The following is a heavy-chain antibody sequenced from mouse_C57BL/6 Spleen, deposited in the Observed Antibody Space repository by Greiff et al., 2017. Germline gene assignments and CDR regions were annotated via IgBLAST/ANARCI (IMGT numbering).Heavy chain of an antibody. D-gene: IGHD1-1*01. CDR3: ARGSHYYCSGY. V-gene: IGHV3-6*01. CDR1: GYSITSGYY. CDR2: ISYDGSN. J-gene: IGHJ2*01. Sequence: ESGPGLVKPSQSLSLTCSVTGYSITSGYYWNWIRQFPGNKLEWMGYISYDGSNNYNPSLKNRISITRDTSKNQFFLKLNSVTTEDTATYYCARGSHYYCSGYWGQGTTLTVSS.